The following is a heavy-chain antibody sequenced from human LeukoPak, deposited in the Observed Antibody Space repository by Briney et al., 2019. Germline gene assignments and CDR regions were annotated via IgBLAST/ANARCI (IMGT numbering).Heavy chain of an antibody. D-gene: IGHD1-1*01. Sequence: GGSLRLSCAASGFTFSSYAMHWVRQAPGKGLEWVAIISYDGNNKYYADSVKGRFTISRDNSKNTLYLQMNSLRAEDTAVYYCARAPGYGAAYYFDYWGQGTLVTVSS. CDR1: GFTFSSYA. CDR3: ARAPGYGAAYYFDY. V-gene: IGHV3-30*04. CDR2: ISYDGNNK. J-gene: IGHJ4*02.